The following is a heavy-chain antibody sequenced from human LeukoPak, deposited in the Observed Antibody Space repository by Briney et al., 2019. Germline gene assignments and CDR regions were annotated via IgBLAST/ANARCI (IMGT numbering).Heavy chain of an antibody. CDR2: MNPNSGNT. CDR1: GYTFTSYD. D-gene: IGHD6-13*01. V-gene: IGHV1-8*01. Sequence: ASVKVSCKASGYTFTSYDIHWVRQATGQGLEWMGWMNPNSGNTGYAQKFQGRVTMTRNTSISTAYMELSSLRSEDTAVYYCARGAAAGANYYYYGMDVWGQGTTVTVSS. CDR3: ARGAAAGANYYYYGMDV. J-gene: IGHJ6*02.